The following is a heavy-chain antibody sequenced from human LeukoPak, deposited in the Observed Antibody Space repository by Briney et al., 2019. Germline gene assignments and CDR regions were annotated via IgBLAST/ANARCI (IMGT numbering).Heavy chain of an antibody. CDR1: GVTLSNYA. CDR2: ISSSGSGGNT. V-gene: IGHV3-23*01. CDR3: AKVLGHDSDGYYYYGLHV. J-gene: IGHJ6*02. D-gene: IGHD3-22*01. Sequence: GGSLRLSCVASGVTLSNYAMSWARQAPGKGLEWVSGISSSGSGGNTYYADSVKGRFTISRDSSRNTLFLHMNTLRAEDTAIYYCAKVLGHDSDGYYYYGLHVWGQGTTVTVSS.